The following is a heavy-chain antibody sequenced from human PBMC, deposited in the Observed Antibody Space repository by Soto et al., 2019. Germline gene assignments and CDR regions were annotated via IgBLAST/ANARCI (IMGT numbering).Heavy chain of an antibody. CDR3: ASRGGYGDPHFDY. J-gene: IGHJ4*02. Sequence: PGESLKISCKGSGYSFTSYWIGWVRQMPGKGLEGKGIINPCESDTRYSPSFQGQVTISADKSISTAYLQWSSLKASDTAMYYCASRGGYGDPHFDYWGQGTLVTVSS. CDR2: INPCESDT. CDR1: GYSFTSYW. D-gene: IGHD4-17*01. V-gene: IGHV5-51*01.